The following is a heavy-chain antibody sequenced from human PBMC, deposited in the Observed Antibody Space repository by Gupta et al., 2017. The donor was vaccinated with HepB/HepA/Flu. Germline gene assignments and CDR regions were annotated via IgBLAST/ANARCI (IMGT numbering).Heavy chain of an antibody. CDR1: GFTFSGYG. J-gene: IGHJ6*02. CDR2: IWYDGSDK. CDR3: ARNAKVNGIDG. Sequence: QVQLVESGGGVVQPGRSLRLSCVASGFTFSGYGMHWVRQDPGKGLEGVAVIWYDGSDKDYGDAVKGRFTISRDNSKNTLYLEMNSRRAEDTAVYYCARNAKVNGIDGGGQGTTVTVS. D-gene: IGHD1-1*01. V-gene: IGHV3-33*03.